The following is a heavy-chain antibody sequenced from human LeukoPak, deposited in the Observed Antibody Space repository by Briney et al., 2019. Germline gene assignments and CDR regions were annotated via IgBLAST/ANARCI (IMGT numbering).Heavy chain of an antibody. CDR3: AKGSYADYSYYFDY. Sequence: PGRSLRLSCAASGFTFDDYAMHWVRQAPGKGLEWVSGISWNSDYIDYADSVKGRFTISRDNAQNSLYLQMNSLRAEDMALYYCAKGSYADYSYYFDYWGQGTLVTVSS. D-gene: IGHD4-17*01. J-gene: IGHJ4*02. V-gene: IGHV3-9*03. CDR2: ISWNSDYI. CDR1: GFTFDDYA.